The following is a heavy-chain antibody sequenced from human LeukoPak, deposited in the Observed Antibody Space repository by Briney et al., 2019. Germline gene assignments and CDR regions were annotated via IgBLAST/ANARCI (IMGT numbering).Heavy chain of an antibody. J-gene: IGHJ4*02. D-gene: IGHD3-22*01. CDR2: IYHSGST. Sequence: SQTLSLTCAVSGSSISSGGYSWSWIRQPPGKGLEWIGYIYHSGSTYYNPSLKSRVTISVDRSKNQFSPKLSSVTAADTAVYYCARMAYSSGYHPLFDYWGQGTLVTVSS. CDR1: GSSISSGGYS. V-gene: IGHV4-30-2*01. CDR3: ARMAYSSGYHPLFDY.